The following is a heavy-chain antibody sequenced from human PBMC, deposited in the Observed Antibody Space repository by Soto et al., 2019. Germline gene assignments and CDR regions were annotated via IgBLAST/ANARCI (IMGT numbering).Heavy chain of an antibody. D-gene: IGHD5-18*01. CDR3: ARDQVAKWAPGSAMVNYYYGMDA. J-gene: IGHJ6*02. V-gene: IGHV1-18*04. CDR1: GYTFTSYG. CDR2: ISVDNGNI. Sequence: ASVKVSCKASGYTFTSYGISWVRQAPGQGLEWMGWISVDNGNINYAQNLQGRVTMTTDTSTSTAYMELRSLRSDDTAIYYCARDQVAKWAPGSAMVNYYYGMDAWGQGTTVTVSS.